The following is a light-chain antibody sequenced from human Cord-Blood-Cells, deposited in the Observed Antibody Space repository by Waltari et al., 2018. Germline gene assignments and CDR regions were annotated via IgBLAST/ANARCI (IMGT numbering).Light chain of an antibody. CDR2: EVS. CDR3: SSYAGSNNYV. V-gene: IGLV2-8*01. CDR1: SSDVGGYNY. Sequence: QSALTQPPSASGSPGQSVTISCTGTSSDVGGYNYVPWYQQHPRKAPNLMIYEVSKRPSGVPDRLSGSKSGNTASLTVSGRQAEDEADYYCSSYAGSNNYVFGTGTKVTVL. J-gene: IGLJ1*01.